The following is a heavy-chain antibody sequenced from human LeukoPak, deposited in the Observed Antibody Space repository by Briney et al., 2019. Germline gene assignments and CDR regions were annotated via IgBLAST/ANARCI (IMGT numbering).Heavy chain of an antibody. V-gene: IGHV4-61*01. CDR2: IYYSGST. CDR3: ARAGEYCSSTSCYAVLGAFDT. Sequence: SETLSLTCTVSGGSVSNGSYYWNWIRQPPGKGLEWIGYIYYSGSTNYNPSLKSRVTISVDTSKNQFSLKLSSVTAADTAVYYCARAGEYCSSTSCYAVLGAFDTWGQGTMVTVSS. J-gene: IGHJ3*02. D-gene: IGHD2-2*01. CDR1: GGSVSNGSYY.